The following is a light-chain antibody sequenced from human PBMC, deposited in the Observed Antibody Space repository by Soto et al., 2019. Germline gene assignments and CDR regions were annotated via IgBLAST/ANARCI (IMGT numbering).Light chain of an antibody. CDR3: QDFGRSWLT. J-gene: IGKJ1*01. Sequence: EKVLSKSPGTLYLSPGERATLSCRASLTSGSSYLAWYQQKPGHAPRLIIYDTSFRATGIPDMFSGNGSGRDFLLSSSRPVPEDLAEYYCQDFGRSWLTFGQGAKVEIK. CDR2: DTS. CDR1: LTSGSSY. V-gene: IGKV3-20*01.